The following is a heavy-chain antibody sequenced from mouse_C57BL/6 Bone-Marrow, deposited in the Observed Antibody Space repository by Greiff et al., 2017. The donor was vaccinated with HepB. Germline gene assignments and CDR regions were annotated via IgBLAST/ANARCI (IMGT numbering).Heavy chain of an antibody. V-gene: IGHV1-55*01. Sequence: VQLQQPGAELVKPGASVKMSCKASGYTFTSYWITWVKQRPGQGLEWIGDIYPGSGSTNYNEKFKNKATLTVDTSSSTAYMQLSSLTSEEAAVYYCVLYYYGSSSWYFDVWGTGTTVTVSS. CDR3: VLYYYGSSSWYFDV. CDR2: IYPGSGST. J-gene: IGHJ1*03. CDR1: GYTFTSYW. D-gene: IGHD1-1*01.